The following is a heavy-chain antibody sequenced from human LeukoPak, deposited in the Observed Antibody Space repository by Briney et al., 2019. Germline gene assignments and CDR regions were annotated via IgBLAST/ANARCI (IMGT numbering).Heavy chain of an antibody. Sequence: SETLSLTCNVSGDSITSGAFYWAWIRQSPGKGLEWIGNVYYSWSTQYNPSLRGRVSISMDKTKNQFSLNLNSVSVTDTAIYYCARRDYAAWFDPWGQGTLVTVSS. D-gene: IGHD4/OR15-4a*01. J-gene: IGHJ5*02. CDR2: VYYSWST. CDR1: GDSITSGAFY. CDR3: ARRDYAAWFDP. V-gene: IGHV4-39*01.